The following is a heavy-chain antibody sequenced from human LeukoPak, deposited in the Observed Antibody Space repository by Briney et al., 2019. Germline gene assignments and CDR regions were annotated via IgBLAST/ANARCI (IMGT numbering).Heavy chain of an antibody. J-gene: IGHJ1*01. CDR2: INPSGGST. CDR3: ARGPTMAAAGAEYFQH. V-gene: IGHV1-46*01. Sequence: ASVKVSCTASGYTFTSYYMHWVRQAPGKGLEWMGLINPSGGSTSYAQKFQGRVTMTRDTSTSTVYMELSSLRSEDTAVYYCARGPTMAAAGAEYFQHWGQGTLVTVSS. CDR1: GYTFTSYY. D-gene: IGHD6-13*01.